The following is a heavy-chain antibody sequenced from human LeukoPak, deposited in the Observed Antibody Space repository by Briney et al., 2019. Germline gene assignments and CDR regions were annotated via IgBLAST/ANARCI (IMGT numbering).Heavy chain of an antibody. Sequence: ASVKVSCKASGYTFTSYGISRVRQAPGQGLEWMGWISAYNGNTNYAQKLQGRVTMTTDTSTSTAYMELRSLRSDDTAVYYCARVSSIVVVVAASDYWGQGTLVTVSS. CDR2: ISAYNGNT. J-gene: IGHJ4*02. CDR1: GYTFTSYG. V-gene: IGHV1-18*01. D-gene: IGHD2-15*01. CDR3: ARVSSIVVVVAASDY.